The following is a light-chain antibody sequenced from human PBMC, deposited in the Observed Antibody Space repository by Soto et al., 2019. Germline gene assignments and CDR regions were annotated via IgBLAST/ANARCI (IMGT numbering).Light chain of an antibody. CDR1: QAIGYW. CDR3: QQENSFPLT. CDR2: PAS. J-gene: IGKJ4*01. Sequence: DIQMTQSPASVSASVGDRVTITCRASQAIGYWLAWYQQKPGKAPKLLIYPASNLQSGVPSRFSGSGSGTDFTLSISSLQPEDFAIYYCQQENSFPLTFGGGTKVEIK. V-gene: IGKV1-12*01.